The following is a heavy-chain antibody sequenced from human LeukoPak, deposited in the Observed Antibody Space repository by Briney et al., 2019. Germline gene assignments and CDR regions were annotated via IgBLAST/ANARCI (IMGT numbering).Heavy chain of an antibody. CDR3: ARAGSGSFNWFDP. CDR1: GGSISSSSYC. D-gene: IGHD3-10*01. V-gene: IGHV4-39*01. Sequence: SETLSLTCTVSGGSISSSSYCCGWIRQPPGKGLEWIGSIYYSGSTYYNPSLKSRVTISVDTSKNQFSLKLSSVTAADTAVYYCARAGSGSFNWFDPWGQGTLVTVSS. J-gene: IGHJ5*02. CDR2: IYYSGST.